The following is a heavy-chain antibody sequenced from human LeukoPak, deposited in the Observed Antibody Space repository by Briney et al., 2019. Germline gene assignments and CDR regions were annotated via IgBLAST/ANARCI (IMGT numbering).Heavy chain of an antibody. CDR2: IYYSGST. Sequence: PSETLSLTCTVSGGSISSYYWSWIRQPPGKGLEWIGYIYYSGSTNYNPSLKSRDTISVVTSKNQFSLKLSSVTAADTAVYYCATHRYYYDSSGYYYAFDIWGQGTMVTVSS. J-gene: IGHJ3*02. CDR3: ATHRYYYDSSGYYYAFDI. D-gene: IGHD3-22*01. V-gene: IGHV4-59*01. CDR1: GGSISSYY.